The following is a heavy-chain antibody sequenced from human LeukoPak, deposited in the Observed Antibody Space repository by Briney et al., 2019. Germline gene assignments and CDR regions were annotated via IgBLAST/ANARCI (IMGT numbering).Heavy chain of an antibody. CDR1: GGSLSSGDYY. V-gene: IGHV4-30-4*08. J-gene: IGHJ4*02. CDR3: ARGVVVGQANYHSDY. D-gene: IGHD1-7*01. CDR2: IYYSGST. Sequence: SQTLSLTCTVSGGSLSSGDYYWSWIRQPPGKCLEWIGYIYYSGSTYYNPSLKSRVTISVDTSKNQFSLKLSSVTAADTAVYYCARGVVVGQANYHSDYWGQGTLVTVSS.